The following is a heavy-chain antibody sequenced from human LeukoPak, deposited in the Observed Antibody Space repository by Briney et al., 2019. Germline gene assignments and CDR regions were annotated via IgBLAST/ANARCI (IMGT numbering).Heavy chain of an antibody. D-gene: IGHD1-26*01. CDR2: ISGSGDST. CDR1: GFTFSSYA. V-gene: IGHV3-23*01. J-gene: IGHJ3*01. Sequence: GGSLRLSCAASGFTFSSYAMSWVRQAPGKGLEWVSAISGSGDSTYYGDSVKGRFTISRDNSMNTLYLQMNSLRVEDTAMYYCAKDLVGARVGDDAFDVWGQGTMVTVSS. CDR3: AKDLVGARVGDDAFDV.